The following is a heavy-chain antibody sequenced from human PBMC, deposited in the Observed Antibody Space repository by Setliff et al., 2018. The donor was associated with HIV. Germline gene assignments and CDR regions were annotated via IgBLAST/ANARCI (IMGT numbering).Heavy chain of an antibody. D-gene: IGHD3-22*01. CDR3: AKGRSIRITMIVVPYYFDY. Sequence: PGGSLRLSCAASGFTFSSYAMSWVRQAPGKGLEWVSAISGSGGSTYYADSVKGRFTISRDNSKNTLYLQMNSLRAEDTAVYYCAKGRSIRITMIVVPYYFDYWGQGTLVTVSS. V-gene: IGHV3-23*01. CDR2: ISGSGGST. J-gene: IGHJ4*02. CDR1: GFTFSSYA.